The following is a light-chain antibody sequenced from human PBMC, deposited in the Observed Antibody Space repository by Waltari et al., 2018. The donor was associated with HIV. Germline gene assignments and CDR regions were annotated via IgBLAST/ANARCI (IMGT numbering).Light chain of an antibody. J-gene: IGLJ2*01. CDR1: SLRHHY. CDR2: GKD. Sequence: SSELTQDPAVSVALGQKVMITCQGDSLRHHYARSSQQKPGQAPVLVFYGKDGRPSGIPDRSSGSSSGNTASLTITGAQAEDEADYYCNCRGNSGNQVLFGGGTQLTVL. CDR3: NCRGNSGNQVL. V-gene: IGLV3-19*01.